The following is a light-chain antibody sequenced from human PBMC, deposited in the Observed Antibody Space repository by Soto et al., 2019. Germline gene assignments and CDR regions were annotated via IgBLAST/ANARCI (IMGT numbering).Light chain of an antibody. Sequence: EIVLTQSPATLSLSPGERATLSCRASQSVSSYLAWYQQKPGQAPRLLIYDASNRATGIPARFSGSGSGTDFTLTISSLEPEDFATYYCQQTYSLPPDITFGQGTRLDIK. CDR3: QQTYSLPPDIT. V-gene: IGKV3-11*01. CDR2: DAS. CDR1: QSVSSY. J-gene: IGKJ5*01.